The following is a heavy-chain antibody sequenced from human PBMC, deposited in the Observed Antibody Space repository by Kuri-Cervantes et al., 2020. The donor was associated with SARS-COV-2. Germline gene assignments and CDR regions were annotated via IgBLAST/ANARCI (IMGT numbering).Heavy chain of an antibody. Sequence: CTVSGVSISSVESYWGWVRQAPGKGIAWSGSIYVSGSTFYNPSLSTRVSISIDTSKNQFSLKLSSVTAADTAVYYCARRASDHPGQIFGVVIHNWFDPWGQGTLVTVSS. CDR1: GVSISSVESY. V-gene: IGHV4-39*01. CDR3: ARRASDHPGQIFGVVIHNWFDP. D-gene: IGHD3-3*01. J-gene: IGHJ5*02. CDR2: IYVSGST.